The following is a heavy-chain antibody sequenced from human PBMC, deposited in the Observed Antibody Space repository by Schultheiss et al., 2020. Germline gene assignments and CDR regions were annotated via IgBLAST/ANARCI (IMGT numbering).Heavy chain of an antibody. CDR2: ISGSGGST. CDR1: GFTFSSYA. V-gene: IGHV3-23*01. D-gene: IGHD4-11*01. CDR3: AASYSPYYYGMDV. J-gene: IGHJ6*02. Sequence: GGSLRLSCAASGFTFSSYAMSWVRQAPGKGLEWVSAISGSGGSTYYADSVKGRFTISRDNSKNTLYLQMNSLRAEDTAVYYCAASYSPYYYGMDVWGQGTTVTVSS.